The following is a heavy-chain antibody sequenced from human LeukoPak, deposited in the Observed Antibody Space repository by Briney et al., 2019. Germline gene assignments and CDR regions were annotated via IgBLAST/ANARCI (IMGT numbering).Heavy chain of an antibody. CDR2: LWYDGSHK. V-gene: IGHV3-30*02. Sequence: GGSLRLSCSASGYIFSSYWMHWVRQAPGKGLEWVAFLWYDGSHKYYADSVKGRFTISRDNSKNTLYLQMNSLRAEDTAVYYCARGGHDILTGYKVLYFDYWGQGTLVTVSS. J-gene: IGHJ4*02. CDR1: GYIFSSYW. D-gene: IGHD3-9*01. CDR3: ARGGHDILTGYKVLYFDY.